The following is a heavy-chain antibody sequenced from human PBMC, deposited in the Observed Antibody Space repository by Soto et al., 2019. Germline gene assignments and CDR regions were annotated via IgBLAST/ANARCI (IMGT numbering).Heavy chain of an antibody. CDR2: MNPNSGNT. CDR3: ARFAEGDFWSGYLYYYYYGVDG. V-gene: IGHV1-8*01. D-gene: IGHD3-3*01. J-gene: IGHJ6*02. CDR1: GYTFTSYD. Sequence: ASVKVSCKASGYTFTSYDINWVRQATGQGLEWMGWMNPNSGNTGYAQKFQGRVTMTRNTSISTAYMELSSLRSEDTAVYYCARFAEGDFWSGYLYYYYYGVDGWGQGTTVTVSS.